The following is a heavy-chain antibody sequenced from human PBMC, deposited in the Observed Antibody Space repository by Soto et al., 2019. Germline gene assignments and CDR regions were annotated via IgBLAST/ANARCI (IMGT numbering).Heavy chain of an antibody. Sequence: AVGSLRLSCAASGFTFSSYSMNWVRQAPGKGLEWVSSISSSNSYIYYADSVKGRFTISRDNAKNSLYLQMNSLRAEDTAVYYCARVVVGATRGDYFDYWGQGTLVTVSS. CDR3: ARVVVGATRGDYFDY. J-gene: IGHJ4*02. CDR2: ISSSNSYI. CDR1: GFTFSSYS. V-gene: IGHV3-21*01. D-gene: IGHD1-26*01.